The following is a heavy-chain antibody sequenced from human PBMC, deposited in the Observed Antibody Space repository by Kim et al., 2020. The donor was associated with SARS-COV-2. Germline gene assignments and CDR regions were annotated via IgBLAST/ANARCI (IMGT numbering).Heavy chain of an antibody. Sequence: GGSLRLSCAASGFTFSNAWMSWVRQAPGKALEWVGRIKSKTDGGTTDYAAPVKGRFTISRDDSKNTLYLQMNSLKTEDTAVYYCTTDFNWNHYYYYGMDVWGQGTTVTVSS. D-gene: IGHD1-20*01. CDR1: GFTFSNAW. CDR2: IKSKTDGGTT. J-gene: IGHJ6*02. CDR3: TTDFNWNHYYYYGMDV. V-gene: IGHV3-15*01.